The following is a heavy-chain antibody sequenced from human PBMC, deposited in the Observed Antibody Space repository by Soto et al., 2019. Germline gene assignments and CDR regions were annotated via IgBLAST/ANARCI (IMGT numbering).Heavy chain of an antibody. CDR1: GGSISSGGYF. J-gene: IGHJ6*02. Sequence: LSLTCTVSGGSISSGGYFWSWIRQHPGKGLEWIGFIYNPSLKSRVTISVDTSKNQFSLKLSSVTAADTAVYYCAREGAAPYYYYGMDVWGQGTTVTVSS. CDR2: IY. V-gene: IGHV4-31*03. CDR3: AREGAAPYYYYGMDV. D-gene: IGHD6-6*01.